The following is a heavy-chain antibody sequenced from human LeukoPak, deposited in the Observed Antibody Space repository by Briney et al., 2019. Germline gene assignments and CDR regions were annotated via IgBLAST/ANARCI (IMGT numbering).Heavy chain of an antibody. CDR1: GFSVSSIY. CDR2: IYSGGRT. D-gene: IGHD6-19*01. J-gene: IGHJ4*02. V-gene: IGHV3-53*01. CDR3: AISAVAGTEVVADY. Sequence: PGGSLTLSCTASGFSVSSIYMSWVRQAPGKGLEWVSVIYSGGRTYYADSVKGRFTISRDNSKNTLYLQMNSLRAEDAAVYYCAISAVAGTEVVADYWGQGTLVTVSS.